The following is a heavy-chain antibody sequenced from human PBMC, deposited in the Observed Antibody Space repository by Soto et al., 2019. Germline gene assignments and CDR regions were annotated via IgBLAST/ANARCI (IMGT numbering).Heavy chain of an antibody. CDR1: GFTVSNNY. V-gene: IGHV3-66*02. CDR2: IYSVGST. J-gene: IGHJ6*03. D-gene: IGHD2-15*01. CDR3: VRGTDCSVCSCYYYYMDV. Sequence: GGSLRLSCAASGFTVSNNYMSWVRQAPGKGLEWVSVIYSVGSTYYADSWKCRFTISSYNSKNTLYLQMNSLRAEDTAVYYCVRGTDCSVCSCYYYYMDVWGKGTTVTVSS.